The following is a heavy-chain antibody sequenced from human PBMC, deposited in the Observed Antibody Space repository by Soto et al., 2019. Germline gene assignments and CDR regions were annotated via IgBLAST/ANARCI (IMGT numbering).Heavy chain of an antibody. CDR2: ISSSSSYI. J-gene: IGHJ2*01. V-gene: IGHV3-21*01. Sequence: GGSLRFSCAASGLTFRSYSMNWGRQAPGKGLVWASSISSSSSYIYYADSVKGRFTISRDNAKNSLYLQMNSLRAEDTAVYYRARDLSQRLDLWGRGTLVTVSS. CDR1: GLTFRSYS. CDR3: ARDLSQRLDL.